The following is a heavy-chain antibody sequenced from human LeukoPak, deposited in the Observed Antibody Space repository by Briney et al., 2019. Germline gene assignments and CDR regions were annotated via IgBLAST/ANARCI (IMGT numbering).Heavy chain of an antibody. CDR1: GFTFSSYS. CDR2: ISSSSSYK. D-gene: IGHD6-19*01. J-gene: IGHJ4*02. CDR3: ARGRGWYQGDY. Sequence: GGSLRLSCAASGFTFSSYSMNWVRQAPGKGLEWVSSISSSSSYKYYADSVKGRFTISRDNAKNSLYLQMNSLRAEDTAVYYCARGRGWYQGDYWGQGTLVTVSS. V-gene: IGHV3-21*01.